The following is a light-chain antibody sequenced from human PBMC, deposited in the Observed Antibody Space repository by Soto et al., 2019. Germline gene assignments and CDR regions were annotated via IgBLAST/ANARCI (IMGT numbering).Light chain of an antibody. J-gene: IGKJ5*01. CDR3: HQRIKWPPIT. CDR2: DAS. CDR1: QSVRNY. V-gene: IGKV3-11*01. Sequence: EIVLTQSPATLSLSPGERATLSCRASQSVRNYLAWYEQKPGQAPRLLIFDASNRATGIPARFSGSGSRTDFTLTISSLEPEDFAVYYCHQRIKWPPITLGQGTRLEIK.